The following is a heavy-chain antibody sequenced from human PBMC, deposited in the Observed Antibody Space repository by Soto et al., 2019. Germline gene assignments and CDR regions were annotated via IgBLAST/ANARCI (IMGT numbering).Heavy chain of an antibody. V-gene: IGHV1-8*01. Sequence: ASVKVSCKASGYTFTSYDINWVRQATGQGPEWMGWMNPNSGNTYYSQKFQGRVTMTRDTSISTAYMELSSLRSEDTAVYYCASFLCGGDCYNDAFDIWGQGTMVTVSS. CDR1: GYTFTSYD. CDR3: ASFLCGGDCYNDAFDI. J-gene: IGHJ3*02. D-gene: IGHD2-21*01. CDR2: MNPNSGNT.